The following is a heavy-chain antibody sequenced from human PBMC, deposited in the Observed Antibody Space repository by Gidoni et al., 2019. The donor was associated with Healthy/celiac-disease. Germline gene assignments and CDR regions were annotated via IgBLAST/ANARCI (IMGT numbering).Heavy chain of an antibody. CDR1: GYTFTAYY. CDR2: VDPEDGEA. V-gene: IGHV1-69-2*01. D-gene: IGHD2-15*01. Sequence: EVQLVQSGAEVKKPGATVKISCKVSGYTFTAYYMHWVQQAPGKGLEWMGLVDPEDGEARYAEKVQGRVTITADTSTDTAYMELSSLRSEDMAVYYCATGGVADLYYYYYGMDVWGQGTTVTVSS. CDR3: ATGGVADLYYYYYGMDV. J-gene: IGHJ6*02.